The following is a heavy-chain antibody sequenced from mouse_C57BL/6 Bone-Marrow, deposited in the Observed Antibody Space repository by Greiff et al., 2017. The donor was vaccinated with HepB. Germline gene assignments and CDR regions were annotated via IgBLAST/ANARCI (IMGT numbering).Heavy chain of an antibody. CDR3: AYYYGSAVRFAY. D-gene: IGHD1-1*01. Sequence: VQLQQPGAELVKPGASVKMSCKASGYTFTSYWITWVKQRPGQGLEWIGDIYPGSGSTNYNEKFKSKATLTVDTSSSTAYMQLSSLTSEDSAVYYCAYYYGSAVRFAYWGQGTLVTVSA. CDR2: IYPGSGST. J-gene: IGHJ3*01. CDR1: GYTFTSYW. V-gene: IGHV1-55*01.